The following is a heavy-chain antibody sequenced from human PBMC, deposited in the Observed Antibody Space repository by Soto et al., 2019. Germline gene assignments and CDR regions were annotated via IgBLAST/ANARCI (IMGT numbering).Heavy chain of an antibody. CDR3: ARDQSYGDYPNWFDP. V-gene: IGHV3-11*01. CDR2: ISSSGSTI. D-gene: IGHD4-17*01. CDR1: GFTFSDYY. Sequence: QVQLVESGGGLVKPGGSLRLSCAASGFTFSDYYMSWIRQAPGKGLEWVSYISSSGSTIYYADSLKGRSTISRDNAKNSLYLQMHSLRAEDTAVYYCARDQSYGDYPNWFDPWGQGTLVTVSS. J-gene: IGHJ5*02.